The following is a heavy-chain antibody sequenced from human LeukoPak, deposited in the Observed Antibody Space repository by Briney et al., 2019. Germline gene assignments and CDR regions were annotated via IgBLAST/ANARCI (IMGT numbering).Heavy chain of an antibody. CDR3: ARSLYASSNNWFDP. J-gene: IGHJ5*02. CDR2: INHSGGT. Sequence: SETLSLTCAVYCGSFSGYYSSWIRQPPGKGLEWIGEINHSGGTNYNPSLKSRVTISVDTSKNQFSLKLSSVTAADTAVYYCARSLYASSNNWFDPWGQGTLVTVSS. D-gene: IGHD6-19*01. CDR1: CGSFSGYY. V-gene: IGHV4-34*01.